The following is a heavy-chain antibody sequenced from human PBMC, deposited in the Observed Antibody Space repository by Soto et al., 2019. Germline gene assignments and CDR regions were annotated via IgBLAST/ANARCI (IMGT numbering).Heavy chain of an antibody. CDR3: AKDTSSSPSYMDV. V-gene: IGHV3-23*01. CDR2: ITGSTGTT. Sequence: EVQVLESGGGSVQPGGSLRLSCAASGFTFSNFAMSWVRHAPGKGLEWVSEITGSTGTTYYADSVRGRFIISRDNSQNTLQLQMNSLRHEDTAVYYRAKDTSSSPSYMDVWGKGTTDTVS. J-gene: IGHJ6*03. CDR1: GFTFSNFA. D-gene: IGHD2-2*01.